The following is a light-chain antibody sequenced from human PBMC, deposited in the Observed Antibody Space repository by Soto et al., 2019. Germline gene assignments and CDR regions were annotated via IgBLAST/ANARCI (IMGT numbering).Light chain of an antibody. V-gene: IGLV1-51*02. CDR1: SSDIGRHH. CDR3: GTWDTSLSRV. J-gene: IGLJ1*01. CDR2: ENT. Sequence: QSVLTQPPSVSAAQGEKVTISCSGSSSDIGRHHVSWYQQLPGTAPKLLIYENTKRPSGIPDRFSGSKSGTSATLGITGLQTGDEADYYCGTWDTSLSRVFGTGTKVTVL.